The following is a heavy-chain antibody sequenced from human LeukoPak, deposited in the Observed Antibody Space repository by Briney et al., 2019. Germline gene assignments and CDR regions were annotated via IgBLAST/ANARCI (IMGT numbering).Heavy chain of an antibody. CDR3: AKIFRQSSGWYWDYYGMDV. CDR2: ISGSGGST. Sequence: PGGSLRLSCAASGFTFSSYAMSWVRQAPGKGLEWVSAISGSGGSTYYADSVKGRFTISRDNSKNTLYLQMNSLRAEDTAVYYCAKIFRQSSGWYWDYYGMDVWGQGTTVTVSS. V-gene: IGHV3-23*01. CDR1: GFTFSSYA. J-gene: IGHJ6*02. D-gene: IGHD6-19*01.